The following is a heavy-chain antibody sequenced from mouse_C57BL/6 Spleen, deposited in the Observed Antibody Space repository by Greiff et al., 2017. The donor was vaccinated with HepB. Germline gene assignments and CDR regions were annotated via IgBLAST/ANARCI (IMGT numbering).Heavy chain of an antibody. CDR2: ISSGSSTI. D-gene: IGHD1-1*01. CDR1: GFTFSDYG. V-gene: IGHV5-17*01. J-gene: IGHJ4*01. CDR3: ARREFITTVVATSYYAMDY. Sequence: EVNLVESGGGLVKPGGSLKLSCAASGFTFSDYGMHWVRQAPEKGLEWVAYISSGSSTIYYADTVKGRFTISRDNAKNTLFLQMTSLRSEDTAMYYCARREFITTVVATSYYAMDYWGQGTSATVSS.